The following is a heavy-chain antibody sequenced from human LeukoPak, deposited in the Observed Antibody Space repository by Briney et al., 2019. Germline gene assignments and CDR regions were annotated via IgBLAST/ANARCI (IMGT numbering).Heavy chain of an antibody. CDR1: GFTFSFFA. CDR2: ITSIGDGT. Sequence: TGGSLRLSCAASGFTFSFFAMSWVRQAPGKGLQWVSSITSIGDGTYYADSVKGRFTISRDNSENMLYLQMNSLRVEDTAVYFCAKDRPNYYGSNGHYYRRDGDYWGQGTLSPSPQ. CDR3: AKDRPNYYGSNGHYYRRDGDY. D-gene: IGHD3-22*01. J-gene: IGHJ4*02. V-gene: IGHV3-23*01.